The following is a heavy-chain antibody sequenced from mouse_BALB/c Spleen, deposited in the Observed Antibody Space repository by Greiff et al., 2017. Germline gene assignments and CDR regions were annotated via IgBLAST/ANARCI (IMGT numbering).Heavy chain of an antibody. Sequence: VKLQESGAELAKPGASVKMSCKASGYTFTSYWMHWVKQRPGQGLEWIGYINPSTGYTEYNQKFKDKATLTADKSSSTAYMQLSSLTSEDSAVYYCVVYGNYAYWGQGTTLTVSS. D-gene: IGHD2-1*01. V-gene: IGHV1-7*01. CDR2: INPSTGYT. CDR1: GYTFTSYW. J-gene: IGHJ2*01. CDR3: VVYGNYAY.